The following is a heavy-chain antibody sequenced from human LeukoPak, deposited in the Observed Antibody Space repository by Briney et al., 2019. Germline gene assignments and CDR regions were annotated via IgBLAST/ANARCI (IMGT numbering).Heavy chain of an antibody. V-gene: IGHV3-30*01. Sequence: PGGSLRLSCAASGFTFSSYAMHWVRQAPGKGLEWVAVISYDGSNKYYADSVKGRFTISRDNSKNTLYLQMNSLRAEDTAVYYCARDFGPQPLSNIDYWGQGTLVTVSS. CDR1: GFTFSSYA. D-gene: IGHD2/OR15-2a*01. CDR2: ISYDGSNK. CDR3: ARDFGPQPLSNIDY. J-gene: IGHJ4*02.